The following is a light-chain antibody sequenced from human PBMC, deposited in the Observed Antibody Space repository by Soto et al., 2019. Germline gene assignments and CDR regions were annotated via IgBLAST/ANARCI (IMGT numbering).Light chain of an antibody. Sequence: EIVMTQSPATLSVSPGERATLSCRASQSVSTKLAWYRHKPGQAPRLLIYGASTRATGIPARFSGSGSGTEFTLTITSLQSEDFEVYYCQQYKNWPHFTFGPGTTVDIK. CDR3: QQYKNWPHFT. V-gene: IGKV3-15*01. CDR1: QSVSTK. CDR2: GAS. J-gene: IGKJ3*01.